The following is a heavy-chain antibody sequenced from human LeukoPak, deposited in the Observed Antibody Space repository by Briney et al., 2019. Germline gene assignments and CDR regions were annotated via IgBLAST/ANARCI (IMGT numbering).Heavy chain of an antibody. CDR1: GGSISSYY. V-gene: IGHV4-59*12. Sequence: PSETLSLTCTVSGGSISSYYWSWIRQPPGKGLEWIGYIYYSGSTNYNPSLKSRVTISVDTSKNQFSLKLSSVTAADTAVYYCARSPLDGMDVWGQGTTVTVSS. CDR3: ARSPLDGMDV. J-gene: IGHJ6*02. CDR2: IYYSGST.